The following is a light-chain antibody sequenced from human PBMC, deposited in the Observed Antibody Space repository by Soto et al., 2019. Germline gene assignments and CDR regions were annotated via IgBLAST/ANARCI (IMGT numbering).Light chain of an antibody. J-gene: IGLJ1*01. CDR2: DVT. Sequence: QSALTQPASVSGSPGQSITISCTGTSSDIGAYNRVSWYQQHPGKAPKLMIYDVTNRPSGVSSRFSGSKSGNTASLTISGLQAEDEADYYCSSYTTTSSYVFGTGTKLTVL. CDR1: SSDIGAYNR. V-gene: IGLV2-14*01. CDR3: SSYTTTSSYV.